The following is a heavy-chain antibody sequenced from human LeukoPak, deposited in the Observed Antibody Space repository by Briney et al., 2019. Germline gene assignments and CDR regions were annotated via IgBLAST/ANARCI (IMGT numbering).Heavy chain of an antibody. CDR2: ISYDGSNK. CDR3: ARGPPLFDP. CDR1: GFTFSSYA. V-gene: IGHV3-30-3*01. J-gene: IGHJ5*02. Sequence: GGSLRLSCAASGFTFSSYAMHWVRQAPGKGLEWVAVISYDGSNKYYADSVKGRFTISRDNSKSTLYLQMNSLRAEDTAVYYCARGPPLFDPWGQGTLVTVSS.